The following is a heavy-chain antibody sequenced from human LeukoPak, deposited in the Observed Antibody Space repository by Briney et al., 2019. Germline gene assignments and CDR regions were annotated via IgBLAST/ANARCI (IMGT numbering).Heavy chain of an antibody. V-gene: IGHV4-39*01. Sequence: SETLSLTCTVSGGSISSTSYYWGWVRQSPGKGLEWIGSMFYSGNSYYNPSLKSRVTISVDTSKNQFSLKLSSVTAADTAVYYCARHLRPGIGLLHYLDYWGQGTLVTVSS. J-gene: IGHJ4*02. CDR3: ARHLRPGIGLLHYLDY. CDR1: GGSISSTSYY. D-gene: IGHD2-15*01. CDR2: MFYSGNS.